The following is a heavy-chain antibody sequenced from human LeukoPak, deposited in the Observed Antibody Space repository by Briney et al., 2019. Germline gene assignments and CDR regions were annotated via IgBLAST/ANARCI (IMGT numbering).Heavy chain of an antibody. Sequence: GGSLRLSCAASGFTFSSYNMNWVRQAPGKGLEWVSSISSSSSYIYYADSVKGRFTISRDNAKNSLYLQVNSLRAEDTAVYYCARGDSGSYSWGQGPLVTVSS. J-gene: IGHJ4*02. CDR3: ARGDSGSYS. CDR1: GFTFSSYN. D-gene: IGHD1-26*01. CDR2: ISSSSSYI. V-gene: IGHV3-21*01.